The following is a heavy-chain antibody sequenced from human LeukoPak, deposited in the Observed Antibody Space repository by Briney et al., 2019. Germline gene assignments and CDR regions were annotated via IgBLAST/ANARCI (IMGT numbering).Heavy chain of an antibody. D-gene: IGHD3-22*01. Sequence: GGSLRLSCAASGFTFSNAWMSWVRQAPGRGLEWVSSINPSGSTIFYADSVKGRFTISRDNAKNSLYLQMNSLRAEDTAVYYCARAAEDSRGHYQGFEYWGQGTLVTVSS. CDR2: INPSGSTI. CDR3: ARAAEDSRGHYQGFEY. CDR1: GFTFSNAW. J-gene: IGHJ4*02. V-gene: IGHV3-21*01.